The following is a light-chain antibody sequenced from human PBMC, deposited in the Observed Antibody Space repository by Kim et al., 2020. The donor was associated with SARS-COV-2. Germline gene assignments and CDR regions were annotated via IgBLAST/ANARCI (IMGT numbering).Light chain of an antibody. CDR1: QSVSIN. CDR2: GAS. Sequence: EIVMTQSPATLSVSPGERATLSCRASQSVSINLAWYQQRPGQAPRLLIYGASTSATGITARFSGSGSGTEFTLTIRSLQSQDFAVYYCQQYNNWPWGTFGQGTKVDIK. V-gene: IGKV3-15*01. CDR3: QQYNNWPWGT. J-gene: IGKJ1*01.